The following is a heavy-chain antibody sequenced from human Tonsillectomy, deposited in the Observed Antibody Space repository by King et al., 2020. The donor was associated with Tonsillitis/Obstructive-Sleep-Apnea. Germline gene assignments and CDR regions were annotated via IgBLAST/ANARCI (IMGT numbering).Heavy chain of an antibody. Sequence: QLQESGPGLVKPSGTLSLTCTVSGGSISSYYWSWIRQPAGKGLAWIGRIYTSGSTNYNPSLKSRVTISVDTSNNHFSLKLSSVTAADTAVYYCARSGYYESIVYYSRAFTNSKYWYFDLWGRGTLVTVSS. J-gene: IGHJ2*01. CDR3: ARSGYYESIVYYSRAFTNSKYWYFDL. CDR1: GGSISSYY. D-gene: IGHD3-22*01. V-gene: IGHV4-4*07. CDR2: IYTSGST.